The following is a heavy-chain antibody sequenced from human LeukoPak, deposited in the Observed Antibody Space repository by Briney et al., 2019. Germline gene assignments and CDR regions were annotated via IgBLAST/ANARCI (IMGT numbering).Heavy chain of an antibody. CDR2: IIPILGIA. CDR3: ARDHEGLRAYSSSRPFDY. J-gene: IGHJ4*02. V-gene: IGHV1-69*04. CDR1: GGTLSSYA. D-gene: IGHD6-6*01. Sequence: SVKVSCKASGGTLSSYAISWVRQAPGQGLEWMGRIIPILGIANYAQKFQGRVTITADKSTSTAYMELSSLRSEDTAVYYCARDHEGLRAYSSSRPFDYWGQGTLVTVSS.